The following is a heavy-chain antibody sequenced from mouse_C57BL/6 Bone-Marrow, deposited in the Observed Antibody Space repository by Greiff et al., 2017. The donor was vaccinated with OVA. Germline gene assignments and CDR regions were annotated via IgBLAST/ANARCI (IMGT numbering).Heavy chain of an antibody. V-gene: IGHV5-17*01. CDR2: ISSGSSTI. Sequence: EVQRVESGGGLVKPGGSLKLSCAASGFTFSDYGMHWVRQAPEKGLEWVAYISSGSSTIYYADTVKGRFTISRDNAKNTLFLQMTSLRSEDTAMYYCARGGYYGSLYYFDYWGQGTTLTVSS. J-gene: IGHJ2*01. CDR1: GFTFSDYG. CDR3: ARGGYYGSLYYFDY. D-gene: IGHD1-1*01.